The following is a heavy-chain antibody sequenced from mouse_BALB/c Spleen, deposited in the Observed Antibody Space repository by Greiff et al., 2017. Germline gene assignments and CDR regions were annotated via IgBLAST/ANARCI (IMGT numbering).Heavy chain of an antibody. CDR2: ISDGGSYT. CDR3: AREGGTTVVFDY. CDR1: GFTFSDYY. Sequence: EVHLVESGGGLVKPGGSLKLSCAASGFTFSDYYMYWVRQTPEKRLEWVATISDGGSYTYYPDSVKGRFTISRDNAKNNLYLQMSSLKSEDTAMYYCAREGGTTVVFDYWGQGTTLTVSS. J-gene: IGHJ2*01. V-gene: IGHV5-4*02. D-gene: IGHD1-1*01.